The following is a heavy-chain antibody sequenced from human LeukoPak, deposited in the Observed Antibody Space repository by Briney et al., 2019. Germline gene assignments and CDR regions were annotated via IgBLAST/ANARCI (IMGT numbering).Heavy chain of an antibody. Sequence: PSETLSLTRTVSGGSISSSSYYWGWIRQPPGKGLEWIGSIYYSGSTYYNPSLKSRVTISVDTSKNQFSLKLSSVTAADTAVYYCARESDGITTLGQGTLVTVSS. V-gene: IGHV4-39*02. CDR1: GGSISSSSYY. CDR3: ARESDGITT. D-gene: IGHD3-16*01. J-gene: IGHJ5*02. CDR2: IYYSGST.